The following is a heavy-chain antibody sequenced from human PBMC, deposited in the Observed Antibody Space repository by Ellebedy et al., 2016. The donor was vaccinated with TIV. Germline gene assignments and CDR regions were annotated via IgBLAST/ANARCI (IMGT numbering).Heavy chain of an antibody. CDR2: ISAYTGNS. V-gene: IGHV1-18*01. D-gene: IGHD1-26*01. J-gene: IGHJ4*02. Sequence: ASVKVSCKASGYTFTSYVISWVRQAPGQGLEWMAWISAYTGNSNYARKFQGRVTVTTDTSTSTAYLELRNLKSDDTAVYYCARDMVQGMVARYLWFDYWGQGTLVTVSS. CDR1: GYTFTSYV. CDR3: ARDMVQGMVARYLWFDY.